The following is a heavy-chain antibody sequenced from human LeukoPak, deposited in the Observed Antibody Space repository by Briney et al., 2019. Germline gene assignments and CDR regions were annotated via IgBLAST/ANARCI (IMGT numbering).Heavy chain of an antibody. V-gene: IGHV4-59*13. CDR3: ARIAVNYYDSSGYYFDY. CDR2: IYYSGNT. CDR1: GGPISSYY. D-gene: IGHD3-22*01. Sequence: KTSETLSLTCTVSGGPISSYYWSWIRQPPGKGLEWIGYIYYSGNTNYNPSLKSRVTISVDTSKNQFSLKLSSVTAADTAVYYCARIAVNYYDSSGYYFDYWGQGTLVTVSS. J-gene: IGHJ4*02.